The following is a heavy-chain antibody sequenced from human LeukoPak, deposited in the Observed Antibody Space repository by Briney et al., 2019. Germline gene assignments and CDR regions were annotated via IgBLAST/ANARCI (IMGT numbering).Heavy chain of an antibody. J-gene: IGHJ6*02. CDR3: ASAQYYYYYGMDV. V-gene: IGHV3-66*01. CDR1: GFTVSSNY. CDR2: IYSGGST. Sequence: GGSLRLSCAASGFTVSSNYMSWVRQAPGKGLEWVSVIYSGGSTYYADSVEGRFTISRDNSKNTLYLQMNSLRAEDTAVYYCASAQYYYYYGMDVWGQGTTVTVSS.